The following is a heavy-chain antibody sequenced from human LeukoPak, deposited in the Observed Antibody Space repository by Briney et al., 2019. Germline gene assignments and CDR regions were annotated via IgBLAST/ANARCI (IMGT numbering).Heavy chain of an antibody. D-gene: IGHD5-12*01. Sequence: GRSLRLSCAASGFTVSSNYMSWVRQAPGKGLEWVSVIYSGGSTYYADSVKGRFTISRDNSKNTLYLQMNSLRAEDTAVYYCARGRIVATIDYWGQGTPVTVSS. CDR1: GFTVSSNY. CDR3: ARGRIVATIDY. CDR2: IYSGGST. V-gene: IGHV3-53*01. J-gene: IGHJ4*02.